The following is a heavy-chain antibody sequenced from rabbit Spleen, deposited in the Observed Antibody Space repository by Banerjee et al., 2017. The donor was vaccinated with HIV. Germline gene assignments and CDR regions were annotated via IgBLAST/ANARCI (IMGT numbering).Heavy chain of an antibody. Sequence: QLKESGGGLVQPGGSLKLSCKASGLSLSSYYMNWVRQAPGKGLEWIGYIDLLFGTTYYASWVNGRFSISRENTQNTVSLQMNSLTAADTATYFCARDLVVVIGWNFNLWGPGTLVTVS. J-gene: IGHJ4*01. CDR3: ARDLVVVIGWNFNL. V-gene: IGHV1S7*01. CDR2: IDLLFGTT. CDR1: GLSLSSYY. D-gene: IGHD8-1*01.